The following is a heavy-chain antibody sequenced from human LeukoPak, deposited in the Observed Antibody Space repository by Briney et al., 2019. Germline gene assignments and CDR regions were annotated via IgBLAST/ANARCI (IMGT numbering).Heavy chain of an antibody. J-gene: IGHJ4*02. CDR3: ARDLALWFGELLPVDY. CDR1: GYSISTGYY. Sequence: SETLSLTCIVSGYSISTGYYWDWIRQPPGKGLEWIGTFYHGGSTYYNPSLKSRVTISVDTSKNQFSLNLTSVTAADTAVYYCARDLALWFGELLPVDYWGQGTLVTVSS. CDR2: FYHGGST. V-gene: IGHV4-38-2*02. D-gene: IGHD3-10*01.